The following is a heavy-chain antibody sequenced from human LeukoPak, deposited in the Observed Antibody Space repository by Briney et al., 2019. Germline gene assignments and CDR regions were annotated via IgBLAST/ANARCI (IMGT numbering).Heavy chain of an antibody. CDR3: ARLSSGSSTWYDIDY. V-gene: IGHV4-59*08. J-gene: IGHJ4*02. CDR1: GGSISSFY. Sequence: SETLSLTCTVSGGSISSFYWSWIRQPPGKGLEWIGYIYYSGSTNYNPSLKSRVTISVDTSKNQFSLKLNSVTAADTAVYYCARLSSGSSTWYDIDYWGQGTLVTVSS. D-gene: IGHD6-13*01. CDR2: IYYSGST.